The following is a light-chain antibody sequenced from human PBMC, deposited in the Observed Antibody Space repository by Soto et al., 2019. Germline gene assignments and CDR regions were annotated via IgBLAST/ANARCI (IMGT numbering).Light chain of an antibody. V-gene: IGLV2-8*01. CDR2: EVS. J-gene: IGLJ2*01. CDR3: TSYAGSPVI. Sequence: QSVLTQPPSASGSPGQSVTISCTGTSSDVGGYNYVSWYQHHPGKAPKLMIYEVSKRPSGVPDRFSGSKSGNTASLTVSGLQAEDEADYYCTSYAGSPVIFGGGTKVTVL. CDR1: SSDVGGYNY.